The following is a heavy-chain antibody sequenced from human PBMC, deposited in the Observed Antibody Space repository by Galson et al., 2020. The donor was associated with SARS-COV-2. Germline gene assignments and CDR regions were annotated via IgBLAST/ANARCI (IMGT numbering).Heavy chain of an antibody. J-gene: IGHJ5*02. Sequence: SETLSLTCAVSGGSISTPNTWWSWVRQPPGKGLEWIGEIFHSGGTNYNPSLRSRLTISVDKAKNQFSLKLSSVTAADTAIYYWARLSGIYSGYNWFDPWGQGTLVTVSS. D-gene: IGHD2-21*01. CDR2: IFHSGGT. V-gene: IGHV4-4*02. CDR3: ARLSGIYSGYNWFDP. CDR1: GGSISTPNTW.